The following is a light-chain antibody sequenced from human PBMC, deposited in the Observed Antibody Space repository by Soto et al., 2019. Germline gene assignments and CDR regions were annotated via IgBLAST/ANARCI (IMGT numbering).Light chain of an antibody. CDR1: QTVLSSY. J-gene: IGKJ1*01. V-gene: IGKV3-20*01. Sequence: EIVLTQSPGTLSLSPGEAVTLSCRASQTVLSSYVAWYQQKPGQPPRLLIYGASSRATGIPDRFSGSGSGTDFTLTISRLEPEDLGVFYCQQYGNPPQTFGQGTRVEV. CDR3: QQYGNPPQT. CDR2: GAS.